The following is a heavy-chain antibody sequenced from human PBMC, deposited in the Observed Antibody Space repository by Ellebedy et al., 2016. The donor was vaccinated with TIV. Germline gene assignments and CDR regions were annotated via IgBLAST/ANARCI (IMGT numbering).Heavy chain of an antibody. V-gene: IGHV3-30-3*01. CDR3: ARGSEGSGFDY. D-gene: IGHD6-25*01. CDR2: ISYDGGDE. Sequence: GESLKISCAASGFTFSSYAMHWVRQAPGKGLEWVTVISYDGGDEYYADSVKGRFTISRDNSKKTVYLQMNSLRSEDTAVHYCARGSEGSGFDYWGQGTLVTVSS. J-gene: IGHJ4*02. CDR1: GFTFSSYA.